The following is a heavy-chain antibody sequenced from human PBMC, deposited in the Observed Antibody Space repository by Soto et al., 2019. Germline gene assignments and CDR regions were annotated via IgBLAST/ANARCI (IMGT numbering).Heavy chain of an antibody. V-gene: IGHV3-30*18. Sequence: QPGGSLRLSCAASGFTFSSYGMHWVRQAPGKGLEWVAVISYDGSNKYYADSVKGRFTISRDNSKNTLYLQMNSLRAEDTAVYYCAKEKDCTNGVCYLGYYYYGMDVWGQGTTVTVSS. CDR2: ISYDGSNK. CDR1: GFTFSSYG. CDR3: AKEKDCTNGVCYLGYYYYGMDV. J-gene: IGHJ6*02. D-gene: IGHD2-8*01.